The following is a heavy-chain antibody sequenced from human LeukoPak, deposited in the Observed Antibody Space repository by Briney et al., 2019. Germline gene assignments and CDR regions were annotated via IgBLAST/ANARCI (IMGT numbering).Heavy chain of an antibody. CDR1: GYSISSGYY. D-gene: IGHD3-10*01. J-gene: IGHJ4*02. Sequence: PSETLSLTCTVSGYSISSGYYWGWIRQPPGKGLEWIGSIYHSGSTYYNPSLKSRVTISVDTSKNQFSLKLSSVIAADTAVYYCAREFATSGPGPDWGQGTLVTVSS. CDR2: IYHSGST. CDR3: AREFATSGPGPD. V-gene: IGHV4-38-2*02.